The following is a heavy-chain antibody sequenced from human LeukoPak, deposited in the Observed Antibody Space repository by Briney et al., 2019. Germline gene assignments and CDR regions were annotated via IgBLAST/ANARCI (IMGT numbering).Heavy chain of an antibody. CDR2: ISFNGNDK. J-gene: IGHJ4*02. CDR3: ARVYGGEIDY. CDR1: GFGPGSYN. V-gene: IGHV3-30*03. Sequence: PGGSLRLSCAASGFGPGSYNMYWVRQAPGKGLEWVTLISFNGNDKKYADSVKGRFTVSRDNSRNTVFLQMNSLRPEDTALYYCARVYGGEIDYWGQGTQVTVSS. D-gene: IGHD2-8*01.